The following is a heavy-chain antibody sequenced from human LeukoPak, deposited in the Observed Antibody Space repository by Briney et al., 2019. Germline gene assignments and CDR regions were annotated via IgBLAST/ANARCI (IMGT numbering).Heavy chain of an antibody. V-gene: IGHV3-20*04. CDR2: INWNGGST. CDR1: GFTFSSYS. Sequence: GGSLRLSCAASGFTFSSYSMNWVRQAPGKGLEWVSGINWNGGSTGYADSVKGRFTISRDNAKNSLYLQMNSLRAEDTALYYCARDAFVVVTDIRYDAFDIWGQGTMVTVSS. CDR3: ARDAFVVVTDIRYDAFDI. D-gene: IGHD2-21*02. J-gene: IGHJ3*02.